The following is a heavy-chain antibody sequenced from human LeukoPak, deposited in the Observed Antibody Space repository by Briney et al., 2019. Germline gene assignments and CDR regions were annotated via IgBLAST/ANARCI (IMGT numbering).Heavy chain of an antibody. Sequence: GGSLRLSCAASGFTFSSYSMNWVRQAPGKGLEWVSSISSSSSYIYYAVSVKGRFTISRDNAKNSLYLQMNSLRAEDTAVYYCARGRSAAGTRFEDYWGQGTLVTVSS. J-gene: IGHJ4*02. D-gene: IGHD6-13*01. CDR1: GFTFSSYS. V-gene: IGHV3-21*01. CDR2: ISSSSSYI. CDR3: ARGRSAAGTRFEDY.